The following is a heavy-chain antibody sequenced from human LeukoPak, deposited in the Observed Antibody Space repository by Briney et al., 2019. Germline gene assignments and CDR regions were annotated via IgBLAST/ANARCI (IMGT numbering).Heavy chain of an antibody. J-gene: IGHJ6*03. CDR2: IYSGGST. Sequence: GGSLRLSCAASGFTVSSNYMTWVRQAPGKGLEWVSVIYSGGSTYYADSVKGRFTLSRDNSMNTLYLQMNSLRPQNTAVYYCATVGRYCSSTSCYYYYYMDVWGKGTTVTVSS. V-gene: IGHV3-66*01. CDR1: GFTVSSNY. CDR3: ATVGRYCSSTSCYYYYYMDV. D-gene: IGHD2-2*01.